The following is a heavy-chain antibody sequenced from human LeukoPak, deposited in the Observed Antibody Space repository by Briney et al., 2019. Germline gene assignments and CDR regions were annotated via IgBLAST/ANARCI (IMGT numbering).Heavy chain of an antibody. V-gene: IGHV3-11*04. CDR3: ARAFRSGSGSRPPGRFDY. CDR1: GFTFSDYY. Sequence: GGSLRLSCAASGFTFSDYYMSWIRQAPGKGLEWASYISSSGSTIYYADSVKGRFTISRDNAKNSLYLQMNSLRAEDTAVYYCARAFRSGSGSRPPGRFDYWGQGTLVTVSS. J-gene: IGHJ4*02. CDR2: ISSSGSTI. D-gene: IGHD3-10*01.